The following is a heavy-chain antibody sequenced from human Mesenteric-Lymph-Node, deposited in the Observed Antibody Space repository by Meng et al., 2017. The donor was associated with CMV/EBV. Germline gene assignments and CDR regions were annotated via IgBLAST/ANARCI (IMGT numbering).Heavy chain of an antibody. D-gene: IGHD1-26*01. V-gene: IGHV1-18*01. Sequence: KASSYTFTSHGISWVRQAPGQGLEWMGWISAYNGNTNYAQKLQGRVTMTTDTSTSTAYMELRSLRSDDTAVYYCARGLRIVGATGFDYWGQGTLVTVSS. CDR2: ISAYNGNT. J-gene: IGHJ4*02. CDR1: SYTFTSHG. CDR3: ARGLRIVGATGFDY.